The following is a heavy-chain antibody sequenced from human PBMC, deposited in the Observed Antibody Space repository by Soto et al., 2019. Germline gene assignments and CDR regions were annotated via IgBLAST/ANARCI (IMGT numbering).Heavy chain of an antibody. Sequence: QITLKESGPTLVKPTQTLTLTCTFSGFSLSTSGVGVGWIRQPPGKALEWLALIYWNDDKRYSPSLNSRLTITKDTSKNQVVLTMTNMDPVDTATYYCAHRRGAGGSFPPEYYYYGMDVWGQGTTVTVSS. V-gene: IGHV2-5*01. CDR1: GFSLSTSGVG. CDR3: AHRRGAGGSFPPEYYYYGMDV. J-gene: IGHJ6*02. CDR2: IYWNDDK. D-gene: IGHD2-15*01.